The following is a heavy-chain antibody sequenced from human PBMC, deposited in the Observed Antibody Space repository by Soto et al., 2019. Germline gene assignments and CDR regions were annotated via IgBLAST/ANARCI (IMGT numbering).Heavy chain of an antibody. V-gene: IGHV4-4*07. D-gene: IGHD6-13*01. Sequence: SETLSLTCTVSCGSISSYYWSWIRQPAGKGLEWIGRIYTSGSTNYNPSLKSRVTMSVDTSKNQFSLKLSSVTAADTAVYYCARGGLLAAADLWYYYGMDVWGQGTTVTVSS. CDR1: CGSISSYY. CDR2: IYTSGST. CDR3: ARGGLLAAADLWYYYGMDV. J-gene: IGHJ6*02.